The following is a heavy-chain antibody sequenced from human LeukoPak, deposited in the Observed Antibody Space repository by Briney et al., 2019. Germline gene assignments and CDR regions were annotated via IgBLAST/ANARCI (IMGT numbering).Heavy chain of an antibody. V-gene: IGHV3-23*01. D-gene: IGHD2-15*01. Sequence: GGSLRLSCAASGFTFSEYSMSWVRQAPGKGLEWVSNIRSNGRDTYYTDSVKGRFTISRDNSKNTLYLEMNSLRDEDTAVYYCAKGGYTTSFDPWGQGSLVTVSS. CDR2: IRSNGRDT. CDR1: GFTFSEYS. J-gene: IGHJ5*02. CDR3: AKGGYTTSFDP.